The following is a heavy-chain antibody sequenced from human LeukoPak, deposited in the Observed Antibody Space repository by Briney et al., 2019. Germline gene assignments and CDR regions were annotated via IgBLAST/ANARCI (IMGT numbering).Heavy chain of an antibody. CDR3: ARDQTAGYDPTLPYYVYMDV. CDR1: GGSISSYY. J-gene: IGHJ6*03. Sequence: PSETLSLTCTVSGGSISSYYWSWIRQPAGKGLEWIGRIYMSGSTNYNSSLKSRVTISVDKSKNQLSLKLTSVTAADTAVYYCARDQTAGYDPTLPYYVYMDVWGKGPRVTVSS. CDR2: IYMSGST. D-gene: IGHD5-12*01. V-gene: IGHV4-4*07.